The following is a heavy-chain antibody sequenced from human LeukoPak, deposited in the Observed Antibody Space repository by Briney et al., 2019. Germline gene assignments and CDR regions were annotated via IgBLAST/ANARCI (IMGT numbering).Heavy chain of an antibody. Sequence: SETLSLTCTVSGGSISSYYWSWIRQPPGKGLEGIGYFYYSGSTNYNPSLKSRVTISVDTSKNQFSLKLSSVTAADTAVYYCARILAAQGAKSFDYWGQGTLVTVSS. CDR3: ARILAAQGAKSFDY. V-gene: IGHV4-59*01. D-gene: IGHD6-25*01. CDR1: GGSISSYY. CDR2: FYYSGST. J-gene: IGHJ4*02.